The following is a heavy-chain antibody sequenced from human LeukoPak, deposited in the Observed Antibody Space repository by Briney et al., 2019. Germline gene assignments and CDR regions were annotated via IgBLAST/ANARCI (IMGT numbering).Heavy chain of an antibody. CDR1: GFTFSDYY. CDR2: ITSSGRTM. V-gene: IGHV3-11*01. CDR3: ARAVGAMSWGDFGY. Sequence: GGSLRLSCAASGFTFSDYYMSWIRQAPGKGLEWVSYITSSGRTMYYADSVTGRFTIFRDNAKNSLYLQMNSLRAEDTAVYYCARAVGAMSWGDFGYWGQGTLVTVSS. J-gene: IGHJ4*02. D-gene: IGHD1-26*01.